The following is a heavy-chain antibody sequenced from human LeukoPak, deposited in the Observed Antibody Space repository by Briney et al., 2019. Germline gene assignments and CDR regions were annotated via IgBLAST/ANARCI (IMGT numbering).Heavy chain of an antibody. CDR2: IYTSGST. CDR3: AREKMSGYDRFSGDYFDY. Sequence: SQTLSLTCTVSGGSISSGSYYWSWIRQPAGKGLEWIGSIYTSGSTNYNPSLKSRVTISVDTSKNQFSLKLSSVTAADTAVYYCAREKMSGYDRFSGDYFDYWGQGTLVTVSS. CDR1: GGSISSGSYY. V-gene: IGHV4-61*02. D-gene: IGHD5-12*01. J-gene: IGHJ4*02.